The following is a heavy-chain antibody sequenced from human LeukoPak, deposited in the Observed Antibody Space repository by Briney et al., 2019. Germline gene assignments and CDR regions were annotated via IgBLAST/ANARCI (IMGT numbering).Heavy chain of an antibody. D-gene: IGHD3/OR15-3a*01. CDR1: GYTFTSYG. CDR2: ISAYNGNT. Sequence: ASVKVSCKASGYTFTSYGISWVRQAPGQGLEWMGWISAYNGNTNYAQKLQGRVTITRNTSITTAYMELSSLRSEDTAVYYCARGRDFWTGYYTDYDYWGQGTLVTVPS. V-gene: IGHV1-18*01. CDR3: ARGRDFWTGYYTDYDY. J-gene: IGHJ4*02.